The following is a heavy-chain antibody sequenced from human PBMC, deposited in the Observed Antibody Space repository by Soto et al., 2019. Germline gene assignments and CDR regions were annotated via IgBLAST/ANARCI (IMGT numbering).Heavy chain of an antibody. D-gene: IGHD3-3*01. CDR2: INPSGGST. CDR1: GYTLTSYY. CDR3: ARDPRITIFGVAPGDY. J-gene: IGHJ4*02. Sequence: ASVKVSCKASGYTLTSYYMHWVRQAPGQGLEWMGIINPSGGSTSYAQKFQGRVTMTRDTSTSTVYMELSSLRSEDTAVYYCARDPRITIFGVAPGDYWGQGTLVTVS. V-gene: IGHV1-46*01.